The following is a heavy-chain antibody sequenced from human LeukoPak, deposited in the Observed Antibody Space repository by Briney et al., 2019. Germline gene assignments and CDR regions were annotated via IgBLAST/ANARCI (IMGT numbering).Heavy chain of an antibody. CDR2: ISWNSGSI. V-gene: IGHV3-9*01. CDR3: ARVEVGY. CDR1: GFTFDDYA. Sequence: PGGSLRLSCAASGFTFDDYAMHWVRQAPGKGLEWVSGISWNSGSIGYADSVKGRFTISRDNAKNSLYLQMNSLRAEDTAVYYCARVEVGYWGQGTLVTVSS. J-gene: IGHJ4*02. D-gene: IGHD3-10*01.